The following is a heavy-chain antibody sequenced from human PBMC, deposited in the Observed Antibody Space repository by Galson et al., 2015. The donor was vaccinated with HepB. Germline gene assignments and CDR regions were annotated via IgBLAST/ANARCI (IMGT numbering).Heavy chain of an antibody. CDR3: ARGRGSSGYHYDY. V-gene: IGHV3-74*01. Sequence: SLRLSCAASGFTFSGYRMHWVRQAPGKGLVWVSHIYSDGSGTNYADSVKGRFTISRDNAKNTLYLQMDSLRVEDMAVYYCARGRGSSGYHYDYWGQGTLVTVSS. CDR1: GFTFSGYR. J-gene: IGHJ4*02. CDR2: IYSDGSGT. D-gene: IGHD3-22*01.